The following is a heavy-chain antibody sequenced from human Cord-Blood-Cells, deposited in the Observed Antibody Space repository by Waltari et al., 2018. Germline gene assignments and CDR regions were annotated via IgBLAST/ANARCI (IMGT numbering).Heavy chain of an antibody. Sequence: QVQLVESGGGVVQPGRSLRLSCAASGFTFSSYGMHWVRQAPGKGLEWVAVISYDGSNKYYADSVKGRFTISRDNSKNTLYLQMNSLRAEDTAVYYCAKGCPGITGTTGCFDYWGQGTLVTVSS. CDR2: ISYDGSNK. CDR3: AKGCPGITGTTGCFDY. J-gene: IGHJ4*02. D-gene: IGHD1-7*01. V-gene: IGHV3-30*18. CDR1: GFTFSSYG.